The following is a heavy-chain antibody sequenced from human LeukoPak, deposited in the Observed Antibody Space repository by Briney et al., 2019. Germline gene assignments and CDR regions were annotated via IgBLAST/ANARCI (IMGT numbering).Heavy chain of an antibody. Sequence: SETLSLTCTVSGGSISSYYWSWIRQPPGKGLEWIGYIYYSGSTNYNPSLKSRVTISVDTSKNQFSLKLSSVTAADTAVYYCAGQKGYSGYDPFDYWGQGTLVTVSS. D-gene: IGHD5-12*01. J-gene: IGHJ4*02. V-gene: IGHV4-59*08. CDR1: GGSISSYY. CDR3: AGQKGYSGYDPFDY. CDR2: IYYSGST.